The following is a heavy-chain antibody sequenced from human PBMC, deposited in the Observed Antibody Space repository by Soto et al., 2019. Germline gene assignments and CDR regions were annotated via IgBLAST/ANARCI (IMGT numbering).Heavy chain of an antibody. D-gene: IGHD4-17*01. CDR1: GFTFSSYA. CDR3: VKDKGSTVSPSDYYYNGMDV. J-gene: IGHJ6*02. V-gene: IGHV3-23*01. CDR2: VSYSGGGT. Sequence: EVQLLESGGGLVQPGWSLRLSCVASGFTFSSYAMHWVRQAPGKGLEWVSGVSYSGGGTYHADSVKGRLTISRHNSKNTLYLQMGSLRAEDTAVYYCVKDKGSTVSPSDYYYNGMDVWGQGTTVTVS.